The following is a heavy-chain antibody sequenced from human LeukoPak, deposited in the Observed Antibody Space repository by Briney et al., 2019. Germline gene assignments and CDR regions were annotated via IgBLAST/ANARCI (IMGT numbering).Heavy chain of an antibody. D-gene: IGHD4/OR15-4a*01. J-gene: IGHJ3*02. V-gene: IGHV4-34*01. CDR1: GGSFSGYY. CDR3: ARAAWRGSNSRDAFDI. Sequence: SETLSLTCAVYGGSFSGYYWSWIRQPPGKGLEWIGEINHSGSTNDNPSLKSRVTISVDTSKNQFSLNLSSMTAADTAVYYCARAAWRGSNSRDAFDIWGQGTVVTVSS. CDR2: INHSGST.